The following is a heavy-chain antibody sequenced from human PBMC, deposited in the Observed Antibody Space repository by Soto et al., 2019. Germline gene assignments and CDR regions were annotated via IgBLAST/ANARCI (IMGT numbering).Heavy chain of an antibody. CDR1: GYTFTSYD. V-gene: IGHV1-8*01. Sequence: ASVKVSCKASGYTFTSYDINWVRQATGQGLEWMGWMNPNSGNTGYAQKFQGRVTMTRNTSISTAYMELSSLRSEDTAVYYCAILYDFWSGYYGSYNFDYWGQGTLVTVSS. CDR2: MNPNSGNT. CDR3: AILYDFWSGYYGSYNFDY. D-gene: IGHD3-3*01. J-gene: IGHJ4*02.